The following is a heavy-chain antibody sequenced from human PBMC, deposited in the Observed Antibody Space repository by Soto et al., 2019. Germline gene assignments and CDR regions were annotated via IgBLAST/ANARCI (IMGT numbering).Heavy chain of an antibody. CDR2: ISGSGGST. Sequence: GGSLRLSCAASGFTFSTHAMTWVRQAPGKGLEWVSAISGSGGSTYYADSVKGRFTISRDNSKNTLYLQMNSLRAEDTAVYYCAKDLSSARSSDSHFQYWGQGTLVTVSS. V-gene: IGHV3-23*01. CDR3: AKDLSSARSSDSHFQY. CDR1: GFTFSTHA. D-gene: IGHD3-9*01. J-gene: IGHJ1*01.